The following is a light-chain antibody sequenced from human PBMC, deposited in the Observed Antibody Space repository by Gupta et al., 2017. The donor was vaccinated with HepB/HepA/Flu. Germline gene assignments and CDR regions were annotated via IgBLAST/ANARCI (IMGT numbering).Light chain of an antibody. V-gene: IGLV2-11*01. Sequence: QSALTQPCSVSGSPVQSVTISCTGTSSDVGSYNFVSWYQQHPGKAPKLMIYDVRKRPSGVPDRFSASKSGNTASLTISGLQAEDEADYYCCSYAGTHTYVVLGGGTKLTVL. J-gene: IGLJ2*01. CDR2: DVR. CDR3: CSYAGTHTYVV. CDR1: SSDVGSYNF.